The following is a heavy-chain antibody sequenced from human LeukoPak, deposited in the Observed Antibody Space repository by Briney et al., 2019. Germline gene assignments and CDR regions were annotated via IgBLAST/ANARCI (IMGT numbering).Heavy chain of an antibody. J-gene: IGHJ4*02. CDR2: INGDGTSA. CDR1: GFTFSSYW. V-gene: IGHV3-74*01. Sequence: GGSLRLSCAASGFTFSSYWMHWVRQPPRKGLVWVSGINGDGTSANYADSVKGRFTISRDNAKSMMYLQMDSLRAEDTAVYYCARRSTGTLGYWGQGTLVTVSS. D-gene: IGHD1-14*01. CDR3: ARRSTGTLGY.